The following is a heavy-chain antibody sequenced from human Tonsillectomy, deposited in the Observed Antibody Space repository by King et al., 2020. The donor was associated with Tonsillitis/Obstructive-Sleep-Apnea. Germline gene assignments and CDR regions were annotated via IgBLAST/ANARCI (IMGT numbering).Heavy chain of an antibody. CDR2: ISHDGGKK. CDR3: ARDSARYDILTGYYGNYFDY. Sequence: VQLVESGGGVVQPGRSLRLSCVGSGFTSNKFVMHWVRQAPGKGLEWVAVISHDGGKKSYADSVKGRFTVSRDNSKNTLYLQMNSLRAEDTAVYFCARDSARYDILTGYYGNYFDYWGQGTLVTVSS. J-gene: IGHJ4*02. V-gene: IGHV3-30*04. D-gene: IGHD3-9*01. CDR1: GFTSNKFV.